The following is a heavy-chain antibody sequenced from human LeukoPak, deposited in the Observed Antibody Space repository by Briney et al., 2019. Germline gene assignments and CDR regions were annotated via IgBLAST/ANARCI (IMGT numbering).Heavy chain of an antibody. CDR1: GGTFSSYA. CDR2: IIPIFGIA. V-gene: IGHV1-69*04. Sequence: SVKDSCKASGGTFSSYAISWVRQAPGQGLEWMGRIIPIFGIANYAQKFQGRVTITADKSTSTAYMELSSLRSEDTAVYYCASVGVVVPAASNWFDPWGQGTLVTVSS. J-gene: IGHJ5*02. CDR3: ASVGVVVPAASNWFDP. D-gene: IGHD2-2*01.